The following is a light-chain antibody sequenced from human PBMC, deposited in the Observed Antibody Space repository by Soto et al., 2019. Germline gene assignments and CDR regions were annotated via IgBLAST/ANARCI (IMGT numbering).Light chain of an antibody. CDR2: GTS. CDR3: QQYGNSPIT. V-gene: IGKV3-20*01. CDR1: ERIYSAY. J-gene: IGKJ5*01. Sequence: EIVLTQSPATLSLSPGEIATLSCRASERIYSAYLGWYQQKPGQAPRLLIYGTSSRATGIPDRFSGSGSGTDFTLTISRLEPEDFAVYYCQQYGNSPITFGQGTRLEI.